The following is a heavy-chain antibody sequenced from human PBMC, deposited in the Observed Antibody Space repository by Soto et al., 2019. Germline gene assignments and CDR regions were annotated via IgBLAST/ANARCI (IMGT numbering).Heavy chain of an antibody. V-gene: IGHV4-39*07. J-gene: IGHJ4*02. D-gene: IGHD2-8*02. Sequence: SETLSLTCTVSGGSIISCGYYWSWIRQHPGKGLEWIGEINHSGSTNYNPSLKSRVTISVDTSKNQFSLKLTSVTAADTAVYYCARDKITGLFDYWGQGALVTVSS. CDR3: ARDKITGLFDY. CDR1: GGSIISCGYY. CDR2: INHSGST.